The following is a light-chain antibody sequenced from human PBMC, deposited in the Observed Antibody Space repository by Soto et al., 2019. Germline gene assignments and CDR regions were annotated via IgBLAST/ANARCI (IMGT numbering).Light chain of an antibody. CDR2: GTS. CDR3: QQRSNWPWT. J-gene: IGKJ1*01. CDR1: QSVSSSY. V-gene: IGKV3D-20*02. Sequence: EIMLTQSPGTLSLSPGERATLSCRASQSVSSSYLAWYQQKPGQAPRLLIYGTSSRATGIPARFSGSGSGTDFTLTISSLEPEDFAVYYCQQRSNWPWTFGQGTKVDIK.